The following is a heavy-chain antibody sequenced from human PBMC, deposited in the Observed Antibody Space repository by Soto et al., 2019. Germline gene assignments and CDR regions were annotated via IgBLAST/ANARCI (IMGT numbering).Heavy chain of an antibody. CDR1: GFTFSSYG. CDR2: IWYDGSNK. V-gene: IGHV3-33*01. CDR3: ARDPLHSSGWYWFDP. J-gene: IGHJ5*02. D-gene: IGHD6-19*01. Sequence: QVQLVESGGGVVQPGRSLRLSCAASGFTFSSYGMHLVRQAPGKGLEWVAVIWYDGSNKYYADSVKGRFTISRDNSKNTLYLQMNSLRAEDTAVYYCARDPLHSSGWYWFDPWGQGTLVTVSS.